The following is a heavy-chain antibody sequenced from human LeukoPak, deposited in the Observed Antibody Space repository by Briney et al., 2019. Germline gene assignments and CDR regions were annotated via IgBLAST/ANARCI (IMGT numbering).Heavy chain of an antibody. D-gene: IGHD3-22*01. CDR2: FDPEDGET. Sequence: VASVKVSCKATGYTFTSYVISWVRRAPGKGLEWMGRFDPEDGETIYAQKFQGRVTMTRDTSTSTVYMELSSLRSEDTAVYYCAREYYYDSSGLLGYWGQGTLVTVSS. J-gene: IGHJ4*02. CDR1: GYTFTSYV. CDR3: AREYYYDSSGLLGY. V-gene: IGHV1-18*01.